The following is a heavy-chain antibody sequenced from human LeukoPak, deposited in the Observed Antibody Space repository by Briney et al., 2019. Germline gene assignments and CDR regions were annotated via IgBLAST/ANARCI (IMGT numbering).Heavy chain of an antibody. J-gene: IGHJ4*02. CDR2: IWYDGSNK. V-gene: IGHV3-33*01. D-gene: IGHD3-22*01. CDR3: ARDVGYYDSSGYTLDY. CDR1: GFTFSSYG. Sequence: SGGSLRLSCAASGFTFSSYGMHWVRQAPGKGLEWVAVIWYDGSNKYYADSVKGRFTISRDNFKNTLYLQMNSLRAEDTAVYYCARDVGYYDSSGYTLDYWGQGTLVTVSS.